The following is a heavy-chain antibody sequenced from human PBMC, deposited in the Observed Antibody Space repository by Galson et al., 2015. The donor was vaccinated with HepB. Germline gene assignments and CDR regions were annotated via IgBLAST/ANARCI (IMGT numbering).Heavy chain of an antibody. CDR1: GFTVSSNY. J-gene: IGHJ2*01. CDR2: IYSGGST. CDR3: ARGATIFWYFDL. V-gene: IGHV3-66*02. Sequence: SLRLSCAASGFTVSSNYMSWVRQAPGKGLEWVSVIYSGGSTYYADSVKGRFTISRDNSKNTLYLQMNSLRAEDTAVYYWARGATIFWYFDLWGRGTLVTVSS. D-gene: IGHD3-9*01.